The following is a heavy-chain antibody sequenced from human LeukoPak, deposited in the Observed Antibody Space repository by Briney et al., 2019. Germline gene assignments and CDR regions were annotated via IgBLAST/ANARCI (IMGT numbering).Heavy chain of an antibody. CDR1: DFSFTTYA. V-gene: IGHV3-23*01. D-gene: IGHD4-17*01. CDR3: AGITVTFHYYMDV. Sequence: GGSLRLSCAASDFSFTTYAMSWVRQVPGKGLEWVSGIRGSGDSTYYVDSVKGRFTISRDNSKNTLYLQMNSLRAEDTAVYYCAGITVTFHYYMDVWGKGTTVTISS. J-gene: IGHJ6*03. CDR2: IRGSGDST.